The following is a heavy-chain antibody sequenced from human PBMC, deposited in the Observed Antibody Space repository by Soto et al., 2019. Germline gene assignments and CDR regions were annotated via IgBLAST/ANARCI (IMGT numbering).Heavy chain of an antibody. CDR1: GFTFSSYA. D-gene: IGHD3-10*01. CDR2: ISGSGGST. J-gene: IGHJ6*02. V-gene: IGHV3-23*01. CDR3: ARDLRFRGFYGMDV. Sequence: GGSLRLSCAASGFTFSSYAMSWVRQAPGKGLEWVSVISGSGGSTHYADSVKGRSTISRDNSKNTLYLQVNSLRAEDTAVYYCARDLRFRGFYGMDVWGQGTTVTVSS.